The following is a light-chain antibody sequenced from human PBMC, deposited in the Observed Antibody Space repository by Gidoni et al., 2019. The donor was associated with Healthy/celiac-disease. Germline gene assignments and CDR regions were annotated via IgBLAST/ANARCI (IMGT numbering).Light chain of an antibody. CDR1: QSISSY. Sequence: SSLSASVGDRVTITCRASQSISSYLNWYQQKPGKAPKLLIYAASSLQSGVPSRFSGSGSGTDFTLTISSLQPEDFATYYCQQSYSTPITFGQGTRLEIK. V-gene: IGKV1-39*01. J-gene: IGKJ5*01. CDR3: QQSYSTPIT. CDR2: AAS.